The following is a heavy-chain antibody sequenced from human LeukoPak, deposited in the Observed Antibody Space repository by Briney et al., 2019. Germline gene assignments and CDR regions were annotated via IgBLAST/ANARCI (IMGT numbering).Heavy chain of an antibody. CDR3: TRAGLLWFGESKSDY. CDR2: INQDGGEK. D-gene: IGHD3-10*01. V-gene: IGHV3-7*01. J-gene: IGHJ4*02. CDR1: GFTFSSYG. Sequence: GGSLRLSCAASGFTFSSYGMTWVRQAPGKGLEWVANINQDGGEKYYVDSVKGRFTISRDNAKNSLYLQMNSLRAEDTAVYYCTRAGLLWFGESKSDYWGQGTLVTVSS.